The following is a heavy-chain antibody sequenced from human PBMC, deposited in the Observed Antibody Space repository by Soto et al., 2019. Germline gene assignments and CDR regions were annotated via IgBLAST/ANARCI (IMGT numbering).Heavy chain of an antibody. J-gene: IGHJ4*02. V-gene: IGHV4-59*01. CDR2: IYYSGST. D-gene: IGHD4-17*01. CDR3: ARVDYDYGDYNFDY. Sequence: SETLSLTCTVSGGSISSYYWSWIRQPPGKGLEWIGYIYYSGSTNYNPSLKSRVTISVDTSKNQFSLKLSSVTAADTAVYYCARVDYDYGDYNFDYWGQGTLVTVSS. CDR1: GGSISSYY.